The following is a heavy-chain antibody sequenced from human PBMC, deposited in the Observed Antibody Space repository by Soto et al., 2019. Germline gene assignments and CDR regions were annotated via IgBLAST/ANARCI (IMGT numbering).Heavy chain of an antibody. Sequence: GGSLRLSCAASGFTVSSNYMSWVRQAPGKGLEWVSVIYSGGSTYYADSVKGRFTISRDNSKNTLYLQMNSLRAEDTAVYYCASPRYNYIWGSYRTWGQGTLVTVSS. CDR2: IYSGGST. CDR3: ASPRYNYIWGSYRT. CDR1: GFTVSSNY. V-gene: IGHV3-66*01. J-gene: IGHJ5*02. D-gene: IGHD3-16*02.